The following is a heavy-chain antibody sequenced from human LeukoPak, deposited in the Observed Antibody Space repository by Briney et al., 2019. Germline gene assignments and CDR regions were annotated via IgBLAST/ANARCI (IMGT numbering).Heavy chain of an antibody. J-gene: IGHJ5*02. Sequence: ASVKVSCKASGYTFTGYYMHWVRQAPGQGLEWMGWINPNSGGTNYAQKFQGRVTMTRDTSISTAYMELNRLRSDDTAVYYCAGDRARFLEWSNNWFDPWGQGTLVTVSS. V-gene: IGHV1-2*02. CDR2: INPNSGGT. CDR3: AGDRARFLEWSNNWFDP. D-gene: IGHD3-3*01. CDR1: GYTFTGYY.